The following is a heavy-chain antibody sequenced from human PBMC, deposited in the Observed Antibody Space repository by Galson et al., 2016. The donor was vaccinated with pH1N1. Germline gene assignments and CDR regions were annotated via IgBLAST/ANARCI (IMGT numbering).Heavy chain of an antibody. V-gene: IGHV5-51*01. J-gene: IGHJ3*02. Sequence: QSGAEVKKPGESLKISCKGSGYSFSRSWIGWVRQVPGKGLEWMGIIYLGGSNIRYSPSFQGQVTIPADKSINIVYLQWSSLKASDTAIYYWARQNDYGDYRGDAFGIWGQGTMVIVSS. D-gene: IGHD4-17*01. CDR2: IYLGGSNI. CDR1: GYSFSRSW. CDR3: ARQNDYGDYRGDAFGI.